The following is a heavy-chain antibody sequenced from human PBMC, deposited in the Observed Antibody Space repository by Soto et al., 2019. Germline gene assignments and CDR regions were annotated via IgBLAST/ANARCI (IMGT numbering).Heavy chain of an antibody. J-gene: IGHJ4*02. V-gene: IGHV4-34*01. CDR2: INHSGST. CDR3: ARGWGRIFDY. CDR1: GGSFSGYY. D-gene: IGHD7-27*01. Sequence: QVQLRQWGAGLLKPSETLSLTCAVYGGSFSGYYWSWIRQPPGKGLEWIGEINHSGSTNYNPSLKSRVTISVDTSKNQFSLKLSSVTAADTAVYYCARGWGRIFDYWGQGALVTVSS.